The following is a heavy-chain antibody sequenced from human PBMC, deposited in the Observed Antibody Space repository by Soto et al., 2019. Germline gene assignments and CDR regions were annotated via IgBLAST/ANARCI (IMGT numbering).Heavy chain of an antibody. D-gene: IGHD2-2*01. CDR2: IYSSGST. J-gene: IGHJ6*02. CDR1: SYSVSSTSFT. Sequence: SGTLSLTCSVSSYSVSSTSFTWGWNCQPPGKGPEWIGSIYSSGSTYYNPSLNSRVTVSVDTSKNQFSLKVTSVTAADTAVYYCARLYGYCIRNSCHGHYAMDVWGQGTTVT. CDR3: ARLYGYCIRNSCHGHYAMDV. V-gene: IGHV4-39*01.